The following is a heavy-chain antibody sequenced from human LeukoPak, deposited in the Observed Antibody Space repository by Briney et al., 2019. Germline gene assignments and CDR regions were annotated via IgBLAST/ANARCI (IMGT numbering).Heavy chain of an antibody. CDR1: GSTFSSYW. Sequence: GGSLRLSCAASGSTFSSYWMHWVRQAPGKGLVWVSRINSDGSSTSYADSVKGRFTISRDNAKNTLYLQMNSLRAEDTAVYYCTREVSGSLYFDYWGQGTLVTVSS. J-gene: IGHJ4*02. CDR2: INSDGSST. V-gene: IGHV3-74*01. D-gene: IGHD1-26*01. CDR3: TREVSGSLYFDY.